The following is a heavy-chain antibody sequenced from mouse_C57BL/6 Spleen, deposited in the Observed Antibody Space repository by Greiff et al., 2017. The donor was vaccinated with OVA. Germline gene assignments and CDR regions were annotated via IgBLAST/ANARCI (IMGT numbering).Heavy chain of an antibody. V-gene: IGHV6-6*01. J-gene: IGHJ1*03. CDR3: TSLYGYENV. Sequence: EVQLVESGGGLVQPGGSMKLSCAASGFTFSDSWMDWVRQSPEKGLEWVAAIRNKANNQATYYAESVKGMFTISRDDSKSSVYLQRNSLRAEDTGIYYCTSLYGYENVWGTGTTVTVSS. CDR1: GFTFSDSW. CDR2: IRNKANNQAT. D-gene: IGHD2-2*01.